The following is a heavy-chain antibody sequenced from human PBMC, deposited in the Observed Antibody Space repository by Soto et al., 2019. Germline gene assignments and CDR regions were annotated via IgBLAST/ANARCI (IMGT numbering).Heavy chain of an antibody. D-gene: IGHD3-3*01. Sequence: QLQLRESGPGLVKLSETLSLTCTVSGGSISSSNYYWAWIRQSPGKGLEWIGSVYYNGFTYYNPSLKSRVTISVDTSKNQFSLKLTSVIAADTAVYYCARMGDFWSGPGELDPWGQGTLVTVSS. J-gene: IGHJ5*02. CDR3: ARMGDFWSGPGELDP. V-gene: IGHV4-39*01. CDR2: VYYNGFT. CDR1: GGSISSSNYY.